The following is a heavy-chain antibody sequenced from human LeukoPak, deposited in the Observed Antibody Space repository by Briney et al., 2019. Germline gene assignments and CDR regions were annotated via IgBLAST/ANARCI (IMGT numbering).Heavy chain of an antibody. CDR3: ARHRSGGHSYGVLDY. Sequence: SETLSLTCTVSGGSISSGSYHWGWIRQPPEKGLEWIGSIYYSGNTYYNPSLKSRVTISVDTSKNQFSLKLSSVTAADTAVYYCARHRSGGHSYGVLDYWGQGTLVTVSS. V-gene: IGHV4-39*01. CDR2: IYYSGNT. CDR1: GGSISSGSYH. D-gene: IGHD5-18*01. J-gene: IGHJ4*02.